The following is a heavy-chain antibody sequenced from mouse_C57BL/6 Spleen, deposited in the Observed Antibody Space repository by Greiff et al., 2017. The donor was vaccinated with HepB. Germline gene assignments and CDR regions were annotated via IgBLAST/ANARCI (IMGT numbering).Heavy chain of an antibody. J-gene: IGHJ3*01. CDR1: GYTFTDYE. CDR2: IDPETGGT. CDR3: TKETAQATAWFAY. Sequence: QVQLKESGAELVRPGASVTLSCKASGYTFTDYEMHWVKQTPVHGLEWIGAIDPETGGTAYNQKFKGKAILTADKSSSTAYMELRSLTSEDSAVYYCTKETAQATAWFAYWGQGTLVTVSA. D-gene: IGHD3-2*02. V-gene: IGHV1-15*01.